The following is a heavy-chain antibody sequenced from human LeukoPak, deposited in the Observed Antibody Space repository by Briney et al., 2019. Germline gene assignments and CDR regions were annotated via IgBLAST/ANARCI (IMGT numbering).Heavy chain of an antibody. CDR2: ISSSSSYI. Sequence: GGSLRLSCAASGFTFSSYSMNWVRQAPGKGLEWVSSISSSSSYIYYADSVKGRFTISRDNAKNSLYLQMNSLRAEDTAVYYCAKGLGPGTQLVYNWFDPWGQGTLVAVSS. V-gene: IGHV3-21*01. CDR1: GFTFSSYS. J-gene: IGHJ5*02. CDR3: AKGLGPGTQLVYNWFDP. D-gene: IGHD6-13*01.